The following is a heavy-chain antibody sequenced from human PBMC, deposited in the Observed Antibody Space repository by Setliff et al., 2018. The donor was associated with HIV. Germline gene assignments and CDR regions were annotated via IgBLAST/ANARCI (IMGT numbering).Heavy chain of an antibody. V-gene: IGHV4-59*08. CDR3: GRGPHIVGAPWAVIDY. J-gene: IGHJ4*02. CDR2: IHYSGSS. D-gene: IGHD1-26*01. Sequence: PSETLSLTCTVSRGSISSHYWSWIRQPPGKGLEWIGYIHYSGSSNYNPSLKSRVSISVDTSKKQVSLKLSSVTAADTAVYYCGRGPHIVGAPWAVIDYWAQGKPVTVSS. CDR1: RGSISSHY.